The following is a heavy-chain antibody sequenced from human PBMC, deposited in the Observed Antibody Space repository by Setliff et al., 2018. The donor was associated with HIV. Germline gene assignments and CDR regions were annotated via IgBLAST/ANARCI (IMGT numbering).Heavy chain of an antibody. CDR2: IYHTGTT. V-gene: IGHV4-4*09. Sequence: PSETLSLTCRVSGMSVSGYYWSWIRQSPGKGLEWIGYIYHTGTTSYNPSLKSRVTISVDTSKNQFSLKLSSVTAADTAVYYCARGSRGYSYAYYYYYMDVWGKGTTVTVSS. CDR1: GMSVSGYY. CDR3: ARGSRGYSYAYYYYYMDV. D-gene: IGHD5-18*01. J-gene: IGHJ6*03.